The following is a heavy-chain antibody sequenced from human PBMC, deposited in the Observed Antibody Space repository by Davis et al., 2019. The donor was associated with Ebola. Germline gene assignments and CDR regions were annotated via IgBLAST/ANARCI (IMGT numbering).Heavy chain of an antibody. Sequence: ASVKVSCKASGYTFTSYYMHWVRQAPGQGLEWMGIINPSGGSTSYAQKFQGRVTMTRDTSTSTAYMELSSLRSEDTAVYYCEVVVVGILDAFDIWGQGTMVTVSS. V-gene: IGHV1-46*01. D-gene: IGHD3-22*01. CDR1: GYTFTSYY. CDR3: EVVVVGILDAFDI. J-gene: IGHJ3*02. CDR2: INPSGGST.